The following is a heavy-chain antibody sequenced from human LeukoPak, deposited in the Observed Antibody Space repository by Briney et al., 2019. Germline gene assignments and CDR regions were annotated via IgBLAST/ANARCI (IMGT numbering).Heavy chain of an antibody. J-gene: IGHJ4*02. CDR3: ARQAAAASDY. Sequence: GGSLKTSFQCSGCSFTSYWIGRVRQVPGKGLEWMGIIYLGDADTRYSPSFQGQVTFSADKSINTAYLQWSSVKASDTAMYYCARQAAAASDYWGQGTLVTVSS. V-gene: IGHV5-51*01. D-gene: IGHD6-13*01. CDR2: IYLGDADT. CDR1: GCSFTSYW.